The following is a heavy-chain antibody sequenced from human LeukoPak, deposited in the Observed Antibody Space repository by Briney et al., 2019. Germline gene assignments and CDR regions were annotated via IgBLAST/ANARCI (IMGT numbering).Heavy chain of an antibody. CDR1: GGSFSGYY. V-gene: IGHV4-34*01. CDR3: ARQLLRYFGQGYYFDY. CDR2: INHSGST. Sequence: PSETLSLTCAVYGGSFSGYYCSWIRQPPGKGLEWVGEINHSGSTNYNPSLKSRVTISVDTSKNQFSLKLSSVTAADTAVYYCARQLLRYFGQGYYFDYWGQGTLVTVSS. D-gene: IGHD3-9*01. J-gene: IGHJ4*02.